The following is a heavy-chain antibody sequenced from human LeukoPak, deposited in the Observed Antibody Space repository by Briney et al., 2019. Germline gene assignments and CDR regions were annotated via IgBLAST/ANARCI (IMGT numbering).Heavy chain of an antibody. J-gene: IGHJ3*02. D-gene: IGHD5-18*01. CDR1: GYTFTSYG. CDR2: ISAYNGNT. V-gene: IGHV1-18*01. Sequence: ASVKVSCKASGYTFTSYGISWVRQAPGQGLEWMGWISAYNGNTNYAQKLQGRVTMTTDTSTSTAYMELRSLRSDDTAVYYCARESRGYSYDDAFDIWGQGTMVTVSS. CDR3: ARESRGYSYDDAFDI.